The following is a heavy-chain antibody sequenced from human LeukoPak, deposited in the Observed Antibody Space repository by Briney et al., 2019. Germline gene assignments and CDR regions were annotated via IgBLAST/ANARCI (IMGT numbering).Heavy chain of an antibody. D-gene: IGHD6-13*01. V-gene: IGHV4-59*01. J-gene: IGHJ6*02. CDR3: AREWTAAAGTGIRYYYGMDV. CDR2: IHYTGAT. CDR1: GGAISSYY. Sequence: SETLSLTCTVSGGAISSYYWNWIRQPPGKGLEWIGYIHYTGATNYKPSLKSRVTISMEKSKNQFSLNLSSMTAADTAVYYCAREWTAAAGTGIRYYYGMDVWGQGTTVTVSS.